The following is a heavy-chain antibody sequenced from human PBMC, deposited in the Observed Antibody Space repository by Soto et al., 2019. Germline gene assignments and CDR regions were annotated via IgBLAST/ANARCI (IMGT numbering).Heavy chain of an antibody. J-gene: IGHJ3*02. CDR1: GFTFSSHF. V-gene: IGHV3-7*01. CDR2: IKQDGSEK. Sequence: GGSLSLSCAAAGFTFSSHFMILVGKAPGKGLEWVANIKQDGSEKYYVDSVKGRFTISRDNAKNSLYLQMNSLRAEDTAVYYCAGTYDSSGYPPDDAFDIWGQGTMVTVSS. CDR3: AGTYDSSGYPPDDAFDI. D-gene: IGHD3-22*01.